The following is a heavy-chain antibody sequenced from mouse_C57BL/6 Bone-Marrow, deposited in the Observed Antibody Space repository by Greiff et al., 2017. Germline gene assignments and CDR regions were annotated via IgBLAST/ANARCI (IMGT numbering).Heavy chain of an antibody. CDR1: GFNIKDYY. D-gene: IGHD1-1*01. CDR3: ASFYYGSSQLAY. J-gene: IGHJ3*01. Sequence: EVQLQQSGAELVKPGASVKLSCKASGFNIKDYYMHWVKQRPEQGLEWIGRLDPADGETKYAPKFQGKATITADTSSNPAYLQLSSLTSEDTAVYYCASFYYGSSQLAYWGQGTLVTVSA. CDR2: LDPADGET. V-gene: IGHV14-2*01.